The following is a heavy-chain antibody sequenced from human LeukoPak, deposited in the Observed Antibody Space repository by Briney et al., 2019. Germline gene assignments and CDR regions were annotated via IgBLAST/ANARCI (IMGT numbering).Heavy chain of an antibody. CDR2: IYTSGST. Sequence: PSETLSLTCTVSGGSISTHYWNWLRQPAGKGLEWIGRIYTSGSTNYNASLKSRVTLSLDTSKNQFSLKLTSVTAADTAVYYCARWITTQGTFDIWAQGTMVTVSS. V-gene: IGHV4-4*07. J-gene: IGHJ3*02. CDR1: GGSISTHY. D-gene: IGHD1-1*01. CDR3: ARWITTQGTFDI.